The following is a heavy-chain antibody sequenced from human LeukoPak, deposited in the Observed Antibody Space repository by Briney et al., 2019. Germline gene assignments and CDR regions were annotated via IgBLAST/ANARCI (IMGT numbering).Heavy chain of an antibody. CDR2: INAGNGNT. D-gene: IGHD2-2*02. Sequence: ASVKVSCKASGYTFTSYAMHWVRQAPGQRLEWMGWINAGNGNTKYSQKFQGRVTITRDTSTSTAYMELSSLRSEDTAIYYCARLGHCRETNCYSDFYYMDVWGKGTTVIVSS. CDR1: GYTFTSYA. V-gene: IGHV1-3*01. J-gene: IGHJ6*03. CDR3: ARLGHCRETNCYSDFYYMDV.